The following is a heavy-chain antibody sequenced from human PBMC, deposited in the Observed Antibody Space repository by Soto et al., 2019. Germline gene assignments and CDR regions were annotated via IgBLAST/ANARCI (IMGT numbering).Heavy chain of an antibody. CDR1: GFTFSSYS. Sequence: GGSLRLSCAASGFTFSSYSMNWVRQAPGKGLEWVSYISSNSRTMFYADSVKGRFTISRDNAKNSLYLQMSSLRDEDTAVYYCARELIGGSYYSRYFDYWGQGTLVTVSS. V-gene: IGHV3-48*02. D-gene: IGHD1-26*01. CDR3: ARELIGGSYYSRYFDY. J-gene: IGHJ4*02. CDR2: ISSNSRTM.